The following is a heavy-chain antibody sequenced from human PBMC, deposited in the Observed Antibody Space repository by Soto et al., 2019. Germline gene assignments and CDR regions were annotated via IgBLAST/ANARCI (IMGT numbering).Heavy chain of an antibody. CDR3: AGITGTTSQYNWFEP. D-gene: IGHD1-7*01. J-gene: IGHJ5*02. Sequence: SETLSLTCAVYGGSFSGYYWSWIRQPPGKGLEWIGEINHSGSTNYNPSLKSRVTISVDTSKNQFSLKLSSVTAADTAVYYCAGITGTTSQYNWFEPWGQGTLVTVSS. V-gene: IGHV4-34*01. CDR2: INHSGST. CDR1: GGSFSGYY.